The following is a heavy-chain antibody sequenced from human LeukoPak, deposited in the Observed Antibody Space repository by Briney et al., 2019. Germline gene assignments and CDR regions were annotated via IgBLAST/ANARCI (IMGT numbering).Heavy chain of an antibody. CDR1: GGSISSSSFY. J-gene: IGHJ5*02. Sequence: SETLSLTCTVSGGSISSSSFYWGWIRQPPGKGLEWIGSFYYSGSTYYNPSLKSRVTISVDTSKNQFSLKLNSVTAADTAVYFCASLNYDILAGYSPWGQGTLVTVSS. V-gene: IGHV4-39*01. CDR3: ASLNYDILAGYSP. D-gene: IGHD3-9*01. CDR2: FYYSGST.